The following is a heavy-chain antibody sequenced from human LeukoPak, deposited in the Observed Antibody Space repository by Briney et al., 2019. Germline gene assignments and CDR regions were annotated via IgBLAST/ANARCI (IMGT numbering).Heavy chain of an antibody. V-gene: IGHV4-59*11. Sequence: PSETLSLTCTVSGGSISSHYWSWIRQPPGKGLEWTGYIYYSGSTNYNPSLKSRVTISVDTSKNQFSLKLSSVTAADTAVYYCARTNGYDFWSGYLNWFDPWGQGTLVTVSS. CDR2: IYYSGST. D-gene: IGHD3-3*01. J-gene: IGHJ5*02. CDR1: GGSISSHY. CDR3: ARTNGYDFWSGYLNWFDP.